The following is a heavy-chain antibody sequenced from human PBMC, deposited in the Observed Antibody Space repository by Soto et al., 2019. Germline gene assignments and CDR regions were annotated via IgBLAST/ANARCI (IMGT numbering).Heavy chain of an antibody. CDR2: IIPIFGTA. Sequence: SVKFSCKASGGTFSSYAISWVRQAPGQGLEWMGGIIPIFGTANYAQKFQGRVTITADKSTSTAYMELSSLRSEDTAVYYCWRRRTIGTATGDYGMGVWG. V-gene: IGHV1-69*06. CDR3: WRRRTIGTATGDYGMGV. J-gene: IGHJ6*02. CDR1: GGTFSSYA. D-gene: IGHD7-27*01.